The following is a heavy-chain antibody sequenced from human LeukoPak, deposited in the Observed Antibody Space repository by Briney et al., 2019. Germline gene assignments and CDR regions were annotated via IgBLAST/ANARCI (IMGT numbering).Heavy chain of an antibody. V-gene: IGHV3-7*02. J-gene: IGHJ4*02. CDR3: ARITGQLLTNDY. CDR2: MKQDGSQR. CDR1: GFTFSSYW. Sequence: GGSLRLSCAASGFTFSSYWMTWVRQAPGQGLEWVANMKQDGSQRFYVDSVKGRFTISRDNSENTLYLEMNSLRAEDTAVYYCARITGQLLTNDYWGQGTLVTVSS. D-gene: IGHD3-10*01.